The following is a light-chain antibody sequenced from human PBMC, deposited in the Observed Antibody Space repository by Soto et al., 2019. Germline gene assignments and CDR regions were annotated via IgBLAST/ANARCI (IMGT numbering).Light chain of an antibody. CDR2: EVS. CDR1: SSDVGGYNY. J-gene: IGLJ1*01. Sequence: QLVLTQPASVSGSPGQSNTISCTGTSSDVGGYNYVSWSQQHPGKAPKLIIYEVSNRPSGVSNRFSGSKSGNTASLTISGLQAEDEADYYCSSYTTTDTYVFGTGTKLTVL. CDR3: SSYTTTDTYV. V-gene: IGLV2-14*01.